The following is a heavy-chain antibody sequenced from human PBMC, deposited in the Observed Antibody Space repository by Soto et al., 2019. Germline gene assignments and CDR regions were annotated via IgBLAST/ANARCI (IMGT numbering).Heavy chain of an antibody. CDR1: GFTFSSYA. D-gene: IGHD3-9*01. J-gene: IGHJ4*02. CDR3: ARGSILTAYSDY. V-gene: IGHV3-30-3*01. CDR2: ISYDGSNK. Sequence: ESGGGVVQPGRSLRLSCAASGFTFSSYAMHWVRQAPGKGLEWVSVISYDGSNKYYADSVKCRFTISRDSSKNTLYLQMNSLRAEDTAVYYCARGSILTAYSDYWGQGTLVTVSS.